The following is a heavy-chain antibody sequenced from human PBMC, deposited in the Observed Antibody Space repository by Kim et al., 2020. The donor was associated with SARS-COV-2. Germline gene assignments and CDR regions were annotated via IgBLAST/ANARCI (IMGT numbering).Heavy chain of an antibody. J-gene: IGHJ5*01. D-gene: IGHD2-15*01. CDR3: AHTRLPDS. CDR1: GFTFSNYG. V-gene: IGHV3-23*01. Sequence: GGSLRLSCAASGFTFSNYGMRWVRQAPGKGLEWVSGIRGSGDTYSYADSVKGRFTISSDNSKNALSLQLSSLSVEATAIYDCAHTRLPDSWGRGTVV. CDR2: IRGSGDTY.